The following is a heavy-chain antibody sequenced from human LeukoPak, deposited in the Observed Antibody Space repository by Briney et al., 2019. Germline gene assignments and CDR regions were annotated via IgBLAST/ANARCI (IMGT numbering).Heavy chain of an antibody. V-gene: IGHV4-39*02. D-gene: IGHD3-10*01. CDR2: IFYSGNT. CDR1: GGSISNSRYY. CDR3: ARENTLVRGVINPLDY. Sequence: SETLSLTCTVSGGSISNSRYYWGWIRQPPGKGLEWIGSIFYSGNTYYSPSLRSRVTISVDTSKNQFSLKLSSVTPEDTAVYYCARENTLVRGVINPLDYWGQGTLVTVSS. J-gene: IGHJ4*02.